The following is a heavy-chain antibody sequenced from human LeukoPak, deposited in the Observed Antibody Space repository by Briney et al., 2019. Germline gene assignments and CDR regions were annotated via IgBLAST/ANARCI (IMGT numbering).Heavy chain of an antibody. D-gene: IGHD1-26*01. CDR2: INTDGSST. Sequence: GGSLRLSCAASGFTFSSFWMHWVRQVPGKGLVWVSRINTDGSSTDYADSVKGRFTISRDSAKSTLFLQMSSLRAEDTAVYYCARGLASYYYFDYWGQGTLVTVSS. J-gene: IGHJ4*02. CDR1: GFTFSSFW. CDR3: ARGLASYYYFDY. V-gene: IGHV3-74*01.